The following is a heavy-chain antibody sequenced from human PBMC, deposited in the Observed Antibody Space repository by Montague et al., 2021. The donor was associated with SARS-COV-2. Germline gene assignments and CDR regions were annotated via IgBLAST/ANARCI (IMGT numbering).Heavy chain of an antibody. CDR2: INEGATP. D-gene: IGHD6-19*01. V-gene: IGHV4-39*01. CDR1: GGSIRSTSFY. CDR3: VIPGKTAVAGQFDY. Sequence: SETLSLTCTVSGGSIRSTSFYWGWIRQSPGQGLEWIGNINEGATPNYYLSIRSRVAISLDTPHNQFSLKITSLIVAATAIYYCVIPGKTAVAGQFDYWGPGILGTGSS. J-gene: IGHJ4*02.